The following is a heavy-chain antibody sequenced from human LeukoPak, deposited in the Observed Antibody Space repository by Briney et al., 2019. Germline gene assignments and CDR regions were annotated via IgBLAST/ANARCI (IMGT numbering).Heavy chain of an antibody. CDR3: ARAPHFFDSSGSRYYFDY. V-gene: IGHV4-39*07. J-gene: IGHJ4*02. Sequence: SETLSLTCTVSGGSIRSTTYYWGSIRQPPGKGLEWIGSIYYSGNTYYSPSLMSRVTISVDTSKNQFSLNLSSVTAADTAMYYCARAPHFFDSSGSRYYFDYWGQGALLTVSS. D-gene: IGHD3-22*01. CDR2: IYYSGNT. CDR1: GGSIRSTTYY.